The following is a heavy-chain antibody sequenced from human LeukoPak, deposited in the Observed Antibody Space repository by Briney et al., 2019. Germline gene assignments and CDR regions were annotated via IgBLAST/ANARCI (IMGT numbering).Heavy chain of an antibody. CDR1: GFTFGDYA. V-gene: IGHV3-49*03. CDR3: TTDPGVRFGELLNAAFDI. CDR2: IRSKAYGGTT. J-gene: IGHJ3*02. Sequence: PGGSLRLSCTASGFTFGDYAMSWFRQAPGKGLEWVGFIRSKAYGGTTEYAASVKGRFTISRDDSKSIAYLQMNSLKTEDTAVNYCTTDPGVRFGELLNAAFDIWGQGTMVTISS. D-gene: IGHD3-10*01.